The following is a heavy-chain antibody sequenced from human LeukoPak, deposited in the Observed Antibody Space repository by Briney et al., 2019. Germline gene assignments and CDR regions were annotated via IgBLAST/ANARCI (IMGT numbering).Heavy chain of an antibody. CDR1: GYTFTGYY. Sequence: ASVKVSCKASGYTFTGYYMHWVRQAPGQGLEWMGWMNPNSGNTGYAQKFQGRVTITRNTSISTAYMELSSLRSEDTAVYYCARGLSSGWHYYYMDVWGKGTTVTVSS. J-gene: IGHJ6*03. V-gene: IGHV1-8*03. CDR3: ARGLSSGWHYYYMDV. CDR2: MNPNSGNT. D-gene: IGHD6-19*01.